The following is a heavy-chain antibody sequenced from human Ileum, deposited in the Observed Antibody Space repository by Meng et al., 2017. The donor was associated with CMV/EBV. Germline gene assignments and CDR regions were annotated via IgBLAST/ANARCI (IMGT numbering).Heavy chain of an antibody. CDR3: TNSVGQWLSWFDP. V-gene: IGHV3-48*03. Sequence: GGSLRLSCVASGFNFSRIEMNWVRQAPRKGLEWLAYIGSSGDRTYYADSVKGRFIVSRDNAKNSLYLQMTDLRAEDTALYYCTNSVGQWLSWFDPWGQGTQVTVSS. D-gene: IGHD6-19*01. J-gene: IGHJ5*02. CDR1: GFNFSRIE. CDR2: IGSSGDRT.